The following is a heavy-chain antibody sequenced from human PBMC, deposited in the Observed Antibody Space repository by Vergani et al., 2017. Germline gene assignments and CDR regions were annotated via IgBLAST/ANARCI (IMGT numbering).Heavy chain of an antibody. CDR1: GFTFSSYW. CDR3: ARDSRSWYLRLFNYYYGMDV. CDR2: INSDGSST. J-gene: IGHJ6*02. V-gene: IGHV3-74*01. D-gene: IGHD6-13*01. Sequence: EVQLVESGGGLVQPGGSLRLSCAASGFTFSSYWMHWVRQAPGKGLVWVSRINSDGSSTSYADSVKGRFTISRDNAKNTLYLQMNSLRAEDTAVYYCARDSRSWYLRLFNYYYGMDVWGQGP.